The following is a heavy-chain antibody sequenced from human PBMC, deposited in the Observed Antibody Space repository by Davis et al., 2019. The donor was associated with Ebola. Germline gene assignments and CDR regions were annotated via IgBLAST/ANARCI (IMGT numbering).Heavy chain of an antibody. CDR3: ARHTYYGSSYYGMDV. D-gene: IGHD3-10*01. V-gene: IGHV3-33*01. J-gene: IGHJ6*02. CDR2: IWFDGSEK. Sequence: PGGSLRLSCAASGFTFTNYGMHWVRQAPGKGLDWVAVIWFDGSEKYYSDSVKGRFTISRDNTKNSLFLQLNSLRGEDTAVYFCARHTYYGSSYYGMDVWGRGTTVIVS. CDR1: GFTFTNYG.